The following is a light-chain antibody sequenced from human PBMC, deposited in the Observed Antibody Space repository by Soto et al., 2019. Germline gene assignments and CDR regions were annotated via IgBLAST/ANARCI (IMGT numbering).Light chain of an antibody. CDR3: QVWDSSSDHAV. Sequence: SYELTQPPSVSVAPGKTARITCGGNNIGSKSVHWYQQKPGQAPVLVIYYDSDRPSGIPERFSGSNSGNTATLTISRVEGGDEADYYCQVWDSSSDHAVFGGGTKLTVL. CDR1: NIGSKS. CDR2: YDS. V-gene: IGLV3-21*04. J-gene: IGLJ2*01.